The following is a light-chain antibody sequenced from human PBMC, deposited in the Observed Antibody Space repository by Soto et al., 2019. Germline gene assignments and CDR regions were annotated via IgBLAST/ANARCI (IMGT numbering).Light chain of an antibody. CDR1: QGIRSW. CDR3: QQYNSYSWP. CDR2: AAS. J-gene: IGKJ1*01. V-gene: IGKV1D-16*01. Sequence: DIPMSKSSAALSASVQDRVTINCRASQGIRSWLAWYQQKPEKAPKSLIYAASSLQSGVPSRFSGSGSGTEFTLTISSLQPDDFATYYCQQYNSYSWPFGQGTKVAIK.